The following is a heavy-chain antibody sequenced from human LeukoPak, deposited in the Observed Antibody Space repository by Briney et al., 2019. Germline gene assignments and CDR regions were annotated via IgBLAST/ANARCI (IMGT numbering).Heavy chain of an antibody. V-gene: IGHV3-74*01. CDR3: ARAVFWSGPFDY. Sequence: GGSLRLSCAASAFTFSSYWMHWVRQAPGKGLVWVSRINTDGSSTSYADSVKGRFTISRDNAKNTLYLQMSNLRAEDTAVYYCARAVFWSGPFDYWGQGTLVTVSS. CDR2: INTDGSST. CDR1: AFTFSSYW. D-gene: IGHD3-3*01. J-gene: IGHJ4*02.